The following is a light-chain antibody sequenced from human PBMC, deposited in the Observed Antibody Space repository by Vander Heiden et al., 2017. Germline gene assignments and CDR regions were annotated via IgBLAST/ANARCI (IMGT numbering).Light chain of an antibody. CDR2: KAS. CDR1: QNINSW. Sequence: DIQMTQSPSTLSASIGDRVTITCRASQNINSWLAWYQQKPGKAPKLLISKASNLESGVPSRFSGSGSGTEITLTISSLQPDDFATYYCQQDKSYPRTFGQGTKVEIK. CDR3: QQDKSYPRT. J-gene: IGKJ1*01. V-gene: IGKV1-5*03.